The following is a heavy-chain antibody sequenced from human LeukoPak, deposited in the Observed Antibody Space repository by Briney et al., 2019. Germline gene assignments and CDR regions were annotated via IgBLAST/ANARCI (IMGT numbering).Heavy chain of an antibody. CDR3: ASATVTFYYYGMDV. V-gene: IGHV3-23*01. Sequence: GGSLRLSCAASGFTFRRYALSWVRQAPGKGLEWVSAISGSGGSTYCADSVKGRFTISRDNSKNTLYLQMNSLRAEDTAVYYCASATVTFYYYGMDVWGQGTTVTVSS. D-gene: IGHD4-17*01. CDR2: ISGSGGST. CDR1: GFTFRRYA. J-gene: IGHJ6*02.